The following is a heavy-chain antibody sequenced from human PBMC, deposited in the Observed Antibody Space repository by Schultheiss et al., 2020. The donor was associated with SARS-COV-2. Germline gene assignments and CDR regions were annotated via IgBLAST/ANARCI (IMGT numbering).Heavy chain of an antibody. CDR3: AKGIRGGYYYYYGMDV. V-gene: IGHV3-30*18. D-gene: IGHD3-10*01. CDR2: ISYDGSNK. CDR1: GFTFSSYG. Sequence: GGSLRLSCAASGFTFSSYGMHWVRQAPGKGLEWVAVISYDGSNKYYADSVKGRFTISRDNSKNTLYLQMNSLRAEDTAVYYCAKGIRGGYYYYYGMDVWGQGTTVTVSS. J-gene: IGHJ6*02.